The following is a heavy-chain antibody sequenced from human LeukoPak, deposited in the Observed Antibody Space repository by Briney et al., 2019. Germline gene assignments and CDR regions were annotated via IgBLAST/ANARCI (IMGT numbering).Heavy chain of an antibody. CDR1: GGSISSGDYY. J-gene: IGHJ5*02. CDR2: MYYSGST. CDR3: ARPYYYDSRIDP. V-gene: IGHV4-30-4*01. D-gene: IGHD3-22*01. Sequence: PSETLSLICTVSGGSISSGDYYWSWIRQPPGKGLEWIAYMYYSGSTYYNPSLKSRVTMSADTSKNQLSLKLSSVTAADTAVYYCARPYYYDSRIDPWGQGILVTVSS.